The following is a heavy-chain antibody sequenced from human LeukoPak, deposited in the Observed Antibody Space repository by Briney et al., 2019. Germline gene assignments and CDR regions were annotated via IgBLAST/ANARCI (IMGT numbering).Heavy chain of an antibody. CDR3: ATSPPPRY. V-gene: IGHV3-53*01. CDR1: GFTFSSCA. CDR2: IYSGGST. J-gene: IGHJ4*02. Sequence: GGSLRLSCAAPGFTFSSCAMSWVRQAPGKGLEWVSVIYSGGSTYYADSVKGRFTISRDNSKNTLYLQMNSLRAEDTAVYYCATSPPPRYRGQGTLVTVSS.